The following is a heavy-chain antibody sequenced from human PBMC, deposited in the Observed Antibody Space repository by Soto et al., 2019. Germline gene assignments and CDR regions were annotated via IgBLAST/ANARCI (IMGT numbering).Heavy chain of an antibody. CDR1: GGSFIGYS. V-gene: IGHV4-34*01. Sequence: SATLSLTCAVYGGSFIGYSWSCIRQPPGQGPEWIGEINHSGSTNYNPSLKSRVTISVDTSKNQFSLKLSSVTAADTVVYYCARNTAMPQKYYYYYGMDVWGQGTTVT. J-gene: IGHJ6*02. CDR3: ARNTAMPQKYYYYYGMDV. D-gene: IGHD5-18*01. CDR2: INHSGST.